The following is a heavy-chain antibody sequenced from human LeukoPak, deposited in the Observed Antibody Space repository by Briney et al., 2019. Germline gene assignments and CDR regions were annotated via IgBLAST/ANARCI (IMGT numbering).Heavy chain of an antibody. D-gene: IGHD2-15*01. J-gene: IGHJ3*02. Sequence: GGSLRLSCAASGFTFSSYWMSWVRQAPGKGLEWVANIKQDGSEKYYVDSVKGRFTISRDNAKNSLYLQMNSPRAEDTAVYYCAREGYCSGGSCFAFDIWGQGTMVTVSS. CDR1: GFTFSSYW. V-gene: IGHV3-7*03. CDR2: IKQDGSEK. CDR3: AREGYCSGGSCFAFDI.